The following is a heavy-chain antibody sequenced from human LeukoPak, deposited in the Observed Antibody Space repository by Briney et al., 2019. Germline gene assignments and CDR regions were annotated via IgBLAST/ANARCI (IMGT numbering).Heavy chain of an antibody. Sequence: SVKVSCKASGYTFTSYDINWVRQAPGQGLEWMGGIIPIFGTANYAQKFQGRVTITADESTSTAYMELSSLRSEDTAVYYCASGAPYYDILTGSPSFYYYGMDVWGQGTTVTVSS. CDR2: IIPIFGTA. CDR3: ASGAPYYDILTGSPSFYYYGMDV. V-gene: IGHV1-69*13. CDR1: GYTFTSYD. J-gene: IGHJ6*02. D-gene: IGHD3-9*01.